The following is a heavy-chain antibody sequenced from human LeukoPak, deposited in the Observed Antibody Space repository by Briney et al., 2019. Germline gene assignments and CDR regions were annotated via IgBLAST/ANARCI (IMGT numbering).Heavy chain of an antibody. V-gene: IGHV1-18*01. J-gene: IGHJ5*02. CDR1: GYTFTNYI. CDR2: ISAYNGST. D-gene: IGHD1-26*01. CDR3: ARGGNYFRFDP. Sequence: GASVKVSCKASGYTFTNYIISWVRQAPGQGLEWMGWISAYNGSTNYAQKLQGRVTMTTDTSTATAYMELRSLRSDDTAVYYCARGGNYFRFDPWGQGTLVTVSS.